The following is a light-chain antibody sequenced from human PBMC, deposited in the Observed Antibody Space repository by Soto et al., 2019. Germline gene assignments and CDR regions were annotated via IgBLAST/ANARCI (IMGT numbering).Light chain of an antibody. V-gene: IGLV2-14*01. CDR3: SSYVGNNNLV. Sequence: QSALTQPASVSGSPGQSITISCTGTSSDVGGYTYVSWYQQHPGRAPKLMIYEVSNRPSGVSNRFSGSKSGNTASLTISGLQAEDEADYFCSSYVGNNNLVFGGGTKVTVL. J-gene: IGLJ3*02. CDR2: EVS. CDR1: SSDVGGYTY.